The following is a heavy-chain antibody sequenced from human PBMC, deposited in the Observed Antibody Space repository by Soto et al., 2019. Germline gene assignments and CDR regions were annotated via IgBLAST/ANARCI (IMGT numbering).Heavy chain of an antibody. D-gene: IGHD3-10*01. V-gene: IGHV4-38-2*01. J-gene: IGHJ6*02. CDR2: IYHSGST. CDR1: GYSISSGYY. CDR3: ARVGGYGMDV. Sequence: SETLSLTCAVSGYSISSGYYWGWIRQPPGKGLEWIGSIYHSGSTYNNPSLKSRVTISVDTSKNQFSLKLSSVTAADTAVYYCARVGGYGMDVWGPGTTVTVYS.